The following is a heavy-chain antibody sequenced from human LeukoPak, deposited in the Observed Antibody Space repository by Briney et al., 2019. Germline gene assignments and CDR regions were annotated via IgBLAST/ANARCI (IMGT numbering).Heavy chain of an antibody. CDR1: GGSFSRYY. Sequence: EPSETLSLTCAVNGGSFSRYYWSWIRQPPGKGLEWIGEINHSGSTNSNPSLKSRVTISLDTSKNQFSLKLSSVTAADTAVYYCARERAYYDILPRWFDPWGQGTLVTVSS. D-gene: IGHD3-9*01. V-gene: IGHV4-34*01. CDR3: ARERAYYDILPRWFDP. J-gene: IGHJ5*02. CDR2: INHSGST.